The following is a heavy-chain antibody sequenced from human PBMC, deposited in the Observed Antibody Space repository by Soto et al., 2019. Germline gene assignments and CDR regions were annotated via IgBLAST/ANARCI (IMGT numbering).Heavy chain of an antibody. D-gene: IGHD3-10*01. V-gene: IGHV3-21*01. CDR3: ARDPSLWFGELFSWFDP. J-gene: IGHJ5*02. CDR2: ISSSSSYI. CDR1: GFTFSSHS. Sequence: GGSLRVSCAASGFTFSSHSMNWVRQAPGKGLEWVSSISSSSSYIYYADSVKGRFTISRDNAKNSLYLQMNSLRAEDTAVYYCARDPSLWFGELFSWFDPWGQGTLVTVSS.